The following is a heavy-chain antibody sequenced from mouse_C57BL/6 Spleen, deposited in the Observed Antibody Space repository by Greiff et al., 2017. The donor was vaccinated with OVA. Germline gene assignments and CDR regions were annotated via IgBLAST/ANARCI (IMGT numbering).Heavy chain of an antibody. CDR3: ARHEEGYYGSRGDWYFDV. Sequence: QVQLQQSGAELVKPGASVKLSCKASGYTFTEYTIHWVKQRSGQGLEWIGWFYPGSGSIKYNEKFKDKATLTADKSSSTVYMELSRLTSEDSAVYFCARHEEGYYGSRGDWYFDVWGTGTTVTVSS. V-gene: IGHV1-62-2*01. D-gene: IGHD1-1*01. CDR1: GYTFTEYT. CDR2: FYPGSGSI. J-gene: IGHJ1*03.